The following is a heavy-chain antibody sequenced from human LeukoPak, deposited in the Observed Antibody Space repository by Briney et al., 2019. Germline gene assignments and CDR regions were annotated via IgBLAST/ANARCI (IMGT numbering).Heavy chain of an antibody. Sequence: AETLSLTCTVYGGPFSGYYWSWIRQPPGKGLEWIGEINHNERTNYNPSLKSRVTISVDTSKNQYSLKLSSVTAADTAVYYCARGVDRIAADYYYMDVWGKGTTVTVSS. J-gene: IGHJ6*03. CDR1: GGPFSGYY. V-gene: IGHV4-34*01. D-gene: IGHD6-6*01. CDR2: INHNERT. CDR3: ARGVDRIAADYYYMDV.